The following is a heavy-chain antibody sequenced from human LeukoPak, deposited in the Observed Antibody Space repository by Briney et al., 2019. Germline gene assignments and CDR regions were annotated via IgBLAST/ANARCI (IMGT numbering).Heavy chain of an antibody. CDR2: IYTSGST. Sequence: SQTLSVTCTVSGGSISSGSYYWSWIRQPAGKGLEWIGRIYTSGSTNYNPSLKSRVTISVDTSKNQFSLKLSSVTAADTAVYYCARDRFPNYYMDVWGKGTTVTVSS. CDR3: ARDRFPNYYMDV. J-gene: IGHJ6*03. V-gene: IGHV4-61*02. CDR1: GGSISSGSYY. D-gene: IGHD3-10*01.